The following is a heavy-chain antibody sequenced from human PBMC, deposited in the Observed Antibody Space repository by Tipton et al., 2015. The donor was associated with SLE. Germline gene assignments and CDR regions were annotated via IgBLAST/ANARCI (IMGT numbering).Heavy chain of an antibody. Sequence: TLSLTCAVSGGSISSNNWWSWVRQPPGKGLEWIGEISHSGSTKYNPSLKSRGTISVDKSNNQFSLRLSAVTAADTAVYYCARGSGGTHCDAFDIWGQGTLVTVSS. CDR3: ARGSGGTHCDAFDI. CDR2: ISHSGST. D-gene: IGHD2-8*02. CDR1: GGSISSNNW. J-gene: IGHJ3*02. V-gene: IGHV4-4*02.